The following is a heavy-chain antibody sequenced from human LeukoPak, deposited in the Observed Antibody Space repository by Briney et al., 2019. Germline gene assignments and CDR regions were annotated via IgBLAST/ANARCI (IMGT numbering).Heavy chain of an antibody. V-gene: IGHV4-61*02. D-gene: IGHD1-1*01. CDR2: IYTSGST. CDR1: GGSITRGSYY. CDR3: ARDVYNPFNYYYYYYMDV. J-gene: IGHJ6*03. Sequence: PSETLSLTCAVSGGSITRGSYYWTWIRQPAGKGLEWIGRIYTSGSTNYNPSLKSRVTISVDTSKNQFSLKLSSVTAADTAVYYCARDVYNPFNYYYYYYMDVWGKGTTVTISS.